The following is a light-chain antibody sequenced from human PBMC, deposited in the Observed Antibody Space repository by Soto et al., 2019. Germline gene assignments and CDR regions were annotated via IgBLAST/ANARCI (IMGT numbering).Light chain of an antibody. J-gene: IGLJ3*02. CDR2: GNN. V-gene: IGLV1-44*01. CDR3: AARDDSLNGWV. CDR1: SSNIGINS. Sequence: QSVMTQPPSASGTPGQRVTISCSGSSSNIGINSVNWYQQLPGTAPKLLIYGNNQRPSGVPDRFSGSKSGTSASLAISGLQSEDEADYYCAARDDSLNGWVFGGGTKVTVL.